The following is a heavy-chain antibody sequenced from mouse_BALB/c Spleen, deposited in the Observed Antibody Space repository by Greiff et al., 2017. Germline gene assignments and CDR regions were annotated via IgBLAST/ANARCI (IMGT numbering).Heavy chain of an antibody. Sequence: EVQGVESGGGLVKPGGSLKLSCAASGFTFSSYGMSWVRQTPDKRLEWVATISSGGSYTYFPDSVKGRFTISRDNAKNTLYLQMSSLKSEDTAMYYCARLITGRYFDVWGAGTTVTVSS. V-gene: IGHV5-6*01. CDR3: ARLITGRYFDV. D-gene: IGHD2-4*01. CDR1: GFTFSSYG. CDR2: ISSGGSYT. J-gene: IGHJ1*01.